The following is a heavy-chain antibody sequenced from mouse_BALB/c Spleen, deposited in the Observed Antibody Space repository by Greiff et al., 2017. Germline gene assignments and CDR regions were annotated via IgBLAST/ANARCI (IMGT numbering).Heavy chain of an antibody. Sequence: EVKLVESGGGLVKLGGSLKLSCAASGFTFSSYYMSWVRQTPEKRLELVAAINSNGGSTYYPDTVKGRFTISRDNAKNTLYLQMSSLKSEDTALYYCARQYEFYYAMDYWGQGTSVTVSS. CDR3: ARQYEFYYAMDY. CDR2: INSNGGST. CDR1: GFTFSSYY. J-gene: IGHJ4*01. D-gene: IGHD2-10*02. V-gene: IGHV5-6-2*01.